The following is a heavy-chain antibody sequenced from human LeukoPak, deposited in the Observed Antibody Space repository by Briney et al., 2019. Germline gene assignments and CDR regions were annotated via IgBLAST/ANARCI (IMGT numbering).Heavy chain of an antibody. CDR3: SRDYSSSWYGTRD. J-gene: IGHJ4*02. Sequence: ASVKVSCKASGYTFTGYYMHWVRQAPGQGLEWMGWVNPNSGGTNYAQKFQGRVTLNRDTSITTAYMELNRLTSDDTAVYYCSRDYSSSWYGTRDWGQGTQVTVSS. V-gene: IGHV1-2*02. D-gene: IGHD6-13*01. CDR2: VNPNSGGT. CDR1: GYTFTGYY.